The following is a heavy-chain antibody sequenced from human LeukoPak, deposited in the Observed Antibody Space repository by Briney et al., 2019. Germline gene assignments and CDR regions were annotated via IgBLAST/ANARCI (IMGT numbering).Heavy chain of an antibody. CDR2: ISYSGNT. CDR1: GGSISTYY. D-gene: IGHD3-3*01. Sequence: PSETLSLTCTVSGGSISTYYWSWIRQPPGKGLEWIGYISYSGNTNYNPSLTSRVTISVDTSKNQFSLRLSSVTAADTAVYYCARRSRITIFGVVSYYFDYWGQGTLVTVSS. J-gene: IGHJ4*02. V-gene: IGHV4-59*08. CDR3: ARRSRITIFGVVSYYFDY.